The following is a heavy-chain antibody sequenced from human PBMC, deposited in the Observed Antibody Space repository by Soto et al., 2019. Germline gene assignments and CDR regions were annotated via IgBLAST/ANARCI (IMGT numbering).Heavy chain of an antibody. V-gene: IGHV1-69*01. J-gene: IGHJ5*02. CDR1: GGTFSSYA. CDR2: IIPIFGTA. D-gene: IGHD4-4*01. CDR3: ARDLMTTVTTNWFDP. Sequence: QVQLVQSGAEVKKPGSSVKVSCKASGGTFSSYAISWVRQAPGQGLEWMGGIIPIFGTANYAQKFQGRVTITADESTSTAYMELSSLRSDDTAVYYCARDLMTTVTTNWFDPWGQGTLVTVSS.